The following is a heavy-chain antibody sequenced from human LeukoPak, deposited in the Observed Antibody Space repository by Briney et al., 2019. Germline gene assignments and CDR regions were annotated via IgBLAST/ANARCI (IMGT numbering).Heavy chain of an antibody. V-gene: IGHV4-59*01. CDR2: IYYSGST. D-gene: IGHD5-18*01. J-gene: IGHJ6*03. Sequence: PSETLSLTCAVSGCSISSYYWSWIRQPPGKGLEWIGYIYYSGSTNYNPSLKSRVTISVDTSKNQFSLKLSSVTAADTAVYYCARAVYSYRHWDYYYYMDVWGKGPTVTVSS. CDR3: ARAVYSYRHWDYYYYMDV. CDR1: GCSISSYY.